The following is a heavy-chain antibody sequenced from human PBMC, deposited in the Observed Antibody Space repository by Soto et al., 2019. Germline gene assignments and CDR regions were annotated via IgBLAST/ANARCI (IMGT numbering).Heavy chain of an antibody. J-gene: IGHJ5*02. D-gene: IGHD3-9*01. CDR3: ARGSYDILTGGPWGWFDP. CDR1: GGTFSSYA. CDR2: IIPIFGTA. V-gene: IGHV1-69*12. Sequence: QVQLVQSGAEVKKPGSSVKVSCKASGGTFSSYAISWVRQAPGQGLEWMGGIIPIFGTANYAQKFQGRVTITADXXTXTAXMELSSLRSEDTAVYYCARGSYDILTGGPWGWFDPWGQGTLVTVSS.